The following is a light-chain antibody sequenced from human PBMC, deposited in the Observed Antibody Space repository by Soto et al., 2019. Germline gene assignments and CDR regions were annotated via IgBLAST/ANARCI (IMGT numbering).Light chain of an antibody. CDR3: QQYATSPLT. CDR1: QSVSNY. J-gene: IGKJ4*01. V-gene: IGKV3-20*01. Sequence: EIVFEQSAATLSLSPGERATLSCRASQSVSNYLAWYQQKPGQAPKLLIYATSSRATGIPDRFSGSGSGTDFTRTISRLEPEDFALYYWQQYATSPLTFGGGSKVDIK. CDR2: ATS.